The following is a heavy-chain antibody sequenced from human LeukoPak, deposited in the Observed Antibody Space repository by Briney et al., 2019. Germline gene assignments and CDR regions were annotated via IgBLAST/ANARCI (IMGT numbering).Heavy chain of an antibody. CDR3: ARDLRSTGTTKSFDAFDI. V-gene: IGHV4-59*01. CDR2: IYYSGST. Sequence: SETLSLTCTVSGGSISSYYWSWIRQPPGKGLEWIGYIYYSGSTNYNPSLKSRVTISVDTSKNQFSLKLSSVTAADTAVYYCARDLRSTGTTKSFDAFDIWGQGTMVTVSS. CDR1: GGSISSYY. J-gene: IGHJ3*02. D-gene: IGHD1-7*01.